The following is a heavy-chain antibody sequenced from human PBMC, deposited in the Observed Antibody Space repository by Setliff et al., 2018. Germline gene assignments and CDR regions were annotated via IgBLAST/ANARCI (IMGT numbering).Heavy chain of an antibody. V-gene: IGHV3-23*01. CDR1: GFSFSHYA. D-gene: IGHD3-10*01. CDR2: ISGGATRT. Sequence: GSLRLSCTASGFSFSHYAMSWVRQAPGKGLEWVSAISGGATRTYYADSVKGRFTISRDNSKSTLYLQMNSLRAEDTAVYYCVKDSSGRDAFDIWGQGTLVTVS. CDR3: VKDSSGRDAFDI. J-gene: IGHJ3*02.